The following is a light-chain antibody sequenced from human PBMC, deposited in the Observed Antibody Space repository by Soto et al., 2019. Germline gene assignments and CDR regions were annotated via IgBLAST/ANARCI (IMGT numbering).Light chain of an antibody. Sequence: DIVMTQSADSLAVSLGERATINCKSSQTVLYSANNKNYLAWYQQKPGQPPKVLIYWASTRESGVPDRLSGSGSVTDFTLSISNLQEEDVAVYYCQQFYSTPITFGQRTRLEMK. J-gene: IGKJ5*01. CDR2: WAS. V-gene: IGKV4-1*01. CDR3: QQFYSTPIT. CDR1: QTVLYSANNKNY.